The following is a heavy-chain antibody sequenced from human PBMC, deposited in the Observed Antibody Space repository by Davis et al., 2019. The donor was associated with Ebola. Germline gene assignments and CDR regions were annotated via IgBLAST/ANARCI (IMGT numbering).Heavy chain of an antibody. D-gene: IGHD1-26*01. CDR2: INHSGST. CDR1: GGSISSYY. J-gene: IGHJ6*02. Sequence: GSLRLSCTVSGGSISSYYWSWIRQPPGKGLEWIGEINHSGSTNYNPSLKSRVTISVDTSKNQFSLKLSSVTAADTAVYYCARGVGATLYYYCAMDVWGQGTTVTVSS. V-gene: IGHV4-34*01. CDR3: ARGVGATLYYYCAMDV.